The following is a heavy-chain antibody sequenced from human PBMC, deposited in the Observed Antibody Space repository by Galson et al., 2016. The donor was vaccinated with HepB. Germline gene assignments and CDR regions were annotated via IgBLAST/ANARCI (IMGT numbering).Heavy chain of an antibody. CDR2: ISGSGGST. J-gene: IGHJ6*02. CDR3: AQDPPSRWFGERYYYYGMDV. Sequence: SLRLSCAASGFTFSSYAMSWVRQAPGKGLEWVSVISGSGGSTFYADSVKGRFTISRDNSKNTLYLQMNSLRAEDTAVYYCAQDPPSRWFGERYYYYGMDVWGQGTTVTVSS. CDR1: GFTFSSYA. V-gene: IGHV3-23*01. D-gene: IGHD3-10*01.